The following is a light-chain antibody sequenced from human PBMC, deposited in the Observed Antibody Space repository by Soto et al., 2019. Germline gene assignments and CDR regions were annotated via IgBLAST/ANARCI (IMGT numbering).Light chain of an antibody. CDR2: GAS. V-gene: IGKV3-15*01. J-gene: IGKJ4*01. CDR1: QTISNY. Sequence: EVVMTQSPATVSVSPGEGVTLSCRASQTISNYLACYQQKPGQAPRLLIYGASTRATGVPAGLSGGGSGTAFSLTSSSLQSEDFGAYYCQQNNNCPPVTFGGGTKVEIK. CDR3: QQNNNCPPVT.